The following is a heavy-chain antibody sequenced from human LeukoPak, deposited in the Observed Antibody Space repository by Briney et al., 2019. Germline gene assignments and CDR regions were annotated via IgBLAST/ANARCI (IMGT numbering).Heavy chain of an antibody. V-gene: IGHV3-48*01. J-gene: IGHJ4*02. CDR2: ISSSSSTI. D-gene: IGHD6-19*01. Sequence: GGSLRLSCAASGFTFSSYSMNWVRQAPGKGLEWVSYISSSSSTIYYADSVKGRFTISRDNSKNTLYLQMNSLRAEDTAVYYCARDREWLADYFDYWGQGTLVTVSS. CDR3: ARDREWLADYFDY. CDR1: GFTFSSYS.